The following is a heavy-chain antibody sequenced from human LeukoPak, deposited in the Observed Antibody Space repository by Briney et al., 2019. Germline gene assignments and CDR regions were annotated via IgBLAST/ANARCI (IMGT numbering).Heavy chain of an antibody. CDR3: TTGLTTGDRWFDP. D-gene: IGHD4/OR15-4a*01. CDR2: IKSKTDGGTT. V-gene: IGHV3-15*01. J-gene: IGHJ5*02. Sequence: GGSLRLSCAASGFTFSNAWMSWVRQAPGKGLEWVGRIKSKTDGGTTDYAAPVKGRFTISRDDSKNTLYLQMNSLKTEDTAVYYCTTGLTTGDRWFDPWGQGTLVTVSS. CDR1: GFTFSNAW.